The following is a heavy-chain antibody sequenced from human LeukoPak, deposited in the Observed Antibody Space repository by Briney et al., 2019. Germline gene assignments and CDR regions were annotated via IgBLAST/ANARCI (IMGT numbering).Heavy chain of an antibody. V-gene: IGHV4-34*01. Sequence: SETLSLTCAVYGGSFSGYYWSWIRQPPGKGLEWIGEINHSGSTNYNPSLKSRVTISVDTSKNQFSLKLSSVTAADTAVYYCARGVSYYDSSGFDYWGQGTLVTVSS. CDR2: INHSGST. D-gene: IGHD3-22*01. CDR3: ARGVSYYDSSGFDY. CDR1: GGSFSGYY. J-gene: IGHJ4*02.